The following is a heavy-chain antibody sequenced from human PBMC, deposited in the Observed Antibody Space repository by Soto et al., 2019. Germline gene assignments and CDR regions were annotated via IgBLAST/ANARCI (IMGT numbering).Heavy chain of an antibody. CDR1: GFTFDDYA. CDR2: VSWDSDGV. J-gene: IGHJ6*02. V-gene: IGHV3-9*01. D-gene: IGHD6-6*01. CDR3: VRSSYAMDV. Sequence: EVQLVESGGGLVQPGRSLRLSCAASGFTFDDYAMNWVRQAPGKGLERVSRVSWDSDGVGYVDSVKCRFTISRDNAKNSVYLQMSSLRTADTVLFYCVRSSYAMDVSGQGTMVTVSS.